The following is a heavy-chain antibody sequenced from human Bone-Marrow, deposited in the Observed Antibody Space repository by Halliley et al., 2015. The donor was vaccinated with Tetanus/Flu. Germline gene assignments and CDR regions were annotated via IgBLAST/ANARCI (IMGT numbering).Heavy chain of an antibody. CDR2: IFPIFGTV. CDR3: ARLLDYRETRHS. V-gene: IGHV1-69*18. D-gene: IGHD3-16*01. CDR1: GGSFSDYA. Sequence: QLVQSGADMKKPGSSVKISCKSSGGSFSDYAVSWVRQAPGQGLEWMGNIFPIFGTVTYAQKFQGRVSITADASTTTAYMQLSSLTSDDTAVYYWARLLDYRETRHSWGQGTLVTVSS. J-gene: IGHJ4*02.